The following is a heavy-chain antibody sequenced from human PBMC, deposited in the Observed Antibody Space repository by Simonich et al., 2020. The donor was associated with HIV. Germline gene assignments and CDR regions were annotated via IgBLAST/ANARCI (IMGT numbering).Heavy chain of an antibody. V-gene: IGHV1-2*02. CDR1: GGTFSSYA. Sequence: QVQLVQSGAEVKKPGSSVKVSCKASGGTFSSYAISWVRQAPGQGLEWMGGINPNTGYTQFAQNFQGRVSMTRDTSSNTVYMDLSSLRSDDTAVYFCARDRDWGWDYWGQGTLISVSS. CDR3: ARDRDWGWDY. CDR2: INPNTGYT. D-gene: IGHD3-16*01. J-gene: IGHJ4*02.